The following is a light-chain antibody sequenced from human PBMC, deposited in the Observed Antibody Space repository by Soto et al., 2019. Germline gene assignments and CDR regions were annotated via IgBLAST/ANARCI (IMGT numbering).Light chain of an antibody. CDR1: QSVSSSY. J-gene: IGKJ4*01. V-gene: IGKV3-20*01. Sequence: EIVLPQSPGTLSLSPGERSTLSGRASQSVSSSYLAWYQQKPGQAPRLLIYGASSRATGIPDRFSGSGSGTDFTLTISRLEPEDFAVYYCQQYGSSALTFGGGTKVDIK. CDR3: QQYGSSALT. CDR2: GAS.